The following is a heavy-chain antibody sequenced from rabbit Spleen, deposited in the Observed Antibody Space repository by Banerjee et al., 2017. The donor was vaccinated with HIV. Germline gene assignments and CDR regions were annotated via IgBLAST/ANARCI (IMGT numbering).Heavy chain of an antibody. Sequence: QSLEESGGGLVQPEGSLTLTCTASGFSFSSRYYMCWVRQAPGKGLEWIGCVGSGATGNTYYASWAKGRFTISKTSSTTVTLQMTSLTAADTATYFCARDSGSSFSSYGMDLWGQGTLVTVS. CDR1: GFSFSSRYY. V-gene: IGHV1S40*01. CDR3: ARDSGSSFSSYGMDL. D-gene: IGHD8-1*01. J-gene: IGHJ6*01. CDR2: VGSGATGNT.